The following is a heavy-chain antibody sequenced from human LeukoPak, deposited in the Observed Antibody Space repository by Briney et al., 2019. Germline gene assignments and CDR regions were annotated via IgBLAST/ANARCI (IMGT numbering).Heavy chain of an antibody. CDR2: IIPIFGTA. D-gene: IGHD4-17*01. V-gene: IGHV1-69*13. CDR3: ASSAGDYGDYFNWFDP. J-gene: IGHJ5*02. Sequence: SVKVSCKASGGTFSSYAISWVRQAPGQGLEWMGGIIPIFGTANYAQKFQGRVTITADEFTSTAYMELSSLRSEDTAVYYCASSAGDYGDYFNWFDPWGQGTLVTVPS. CDR1: GGTFSSYA.